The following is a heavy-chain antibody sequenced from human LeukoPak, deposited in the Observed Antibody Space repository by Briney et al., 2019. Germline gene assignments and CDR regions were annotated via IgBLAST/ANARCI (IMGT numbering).Heavy chain of an antibody. D-gene: IGHD6-19*01. CDR2: INPYNGNT. CDR3: ARGRSGWFFSN. J-gene: IGHJ4*02. Sequence: ASVKGSCKASGYSFISYGITWVGQAPGQRLEWMGWINPYNGNTNYAQKLQGRVTMTTDTSTSTAYMDLRSLRSDDTAVYYCARGRSGWFFSNWGQGTLVTVSS. V-gene: IGHV1-18*01. CDR1: GYSFISYG.